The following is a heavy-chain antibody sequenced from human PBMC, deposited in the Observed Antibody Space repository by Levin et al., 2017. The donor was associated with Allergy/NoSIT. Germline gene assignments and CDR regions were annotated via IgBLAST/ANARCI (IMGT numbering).Heavy chain of an antibody. D-gene: IGHD3-10*01. CDR3: FRGIVRTFDI. CDR1: GFTFSNAW. Sequence: GESLKISCAASGFTFSNAWMSWVRQAPGKGLEWVGRIKSKTDGGTTDYAAPVKGRFTISRDDSKNTLYLQMNSLKTEDTAVYYCFRGIVRTFDIWGQGTMVTVSS. CDR2: IKSKTDGGTT. J-gene: IGHJ3*02. V-gene: IGHV3-15*01.